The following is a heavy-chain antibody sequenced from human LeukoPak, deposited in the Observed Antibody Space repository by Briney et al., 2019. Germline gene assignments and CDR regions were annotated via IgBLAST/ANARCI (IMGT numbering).Heavy chain of an antibody. CDR2: INPNSGGT. J-gene: IGHJ4*02. V-gene: IGHV1-2*02. CDR3: ARVVDWYGIDYFFDY. Sequence: ASVKVSCKASGYTFTGYYMHWVRQAPGQGLEWMGWINPNSGGTNYAQKFQGRVTITADESTSTAYMELSSLRSEDTAVYYCARVVDWYGIDYFFDYWGQGTLVTVSS. CDR1: GYTFTGYY. D-gene: IGHD3/OR15-3a*01.